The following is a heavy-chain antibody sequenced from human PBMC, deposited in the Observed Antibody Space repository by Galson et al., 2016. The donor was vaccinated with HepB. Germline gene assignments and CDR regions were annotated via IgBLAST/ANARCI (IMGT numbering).Heavy chain of an antibody. V-gene: IGHV4-61*01. D-gene: IGHD3-16*01. J-gene: IGHJ5*02. CDR2: IYYSGST. CDR1: GGSVNSGSFY. CDR3: AALRFFHFDP. Sequence: ETLSLTCTVSGGSVNSGSFYWSWIRQSPGKGLEWIGHIYYSGSTNYNPSLKSRVTMSVDTSKNQFSLRLISVTAADTAVYYCAALRFFHFDPWGQGTLVTVSS.